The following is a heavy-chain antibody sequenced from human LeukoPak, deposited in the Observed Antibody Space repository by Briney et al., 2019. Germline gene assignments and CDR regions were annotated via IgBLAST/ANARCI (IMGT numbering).Heavy chain of an antibody. CDR2: IHYSGNS. CDR3: ALAPNSNWFDF. Sequence: SETLSLTCSVSGETISDFYWNWIRQPPGKRLEWIGNIHYSGNSNYNPSLQSRVTISIDTSRKQLFLKLTSVTAADTAVYYCALAPNSNWFDFWGQGTLVTVSS. D-gene: IGHD2-8*01. CDR1: GETISDFY. J-gene: IGHJ5*01. V-gene: IGHV4-59*08.